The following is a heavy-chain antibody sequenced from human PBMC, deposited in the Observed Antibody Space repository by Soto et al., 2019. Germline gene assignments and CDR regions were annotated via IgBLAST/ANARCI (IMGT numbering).Heavy chain of an antibody. CDR1: GGSISSYY. D-gene: IGHD4-4*01. Sequence: PSETLSLTCTVSGGSISSYYWSWIRQPPGKGLEWIGYIYYSGSTNYNPSLKSRVTISVDTSKNQFSLKLSSVTAADTAVYYCARLFGAYRKTDYWGQGTLVTVSS. V-gene: IGHV4-59*01. CDR3: ARLFGAYRKTDY. CDR2: IYYSGST. J-gene: IGHJ4*02.